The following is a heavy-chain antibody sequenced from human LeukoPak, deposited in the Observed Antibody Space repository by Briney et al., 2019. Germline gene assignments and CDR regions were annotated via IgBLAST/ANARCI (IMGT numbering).Heavy chain of an antibody. D-gene: IGHD3-9*01. CDR1: GFTFSSYG. CDR2: ISGSGGST. CDR3: ARSHYDVLENYYYYYYMDV. Sequence: PGGSLRLSCAASGFTFSSYGMSWVRQAPGKGLEWVSAISGSGGSTYYAGSVKGRFTISRDSSKNTLYLQMNSLRAEDTAVYYCARSHYDVLENYYYYYYMDVWGKGTTVTISS. J-gene: IGHJ6*03. V-gene: IGHV3-23*01.